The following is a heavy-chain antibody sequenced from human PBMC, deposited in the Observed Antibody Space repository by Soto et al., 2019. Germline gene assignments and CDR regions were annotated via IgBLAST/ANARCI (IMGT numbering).Heavy chain of an antibody. J-gene: IGHJ6*02. V-gene: IGHV4-31*03. D-gene: IGHD6-6*01. CDR3: ARYSSSRVGMDV. Sequence: SETLSLTCTVSGGSISSGGYYWSWIRQHPGKGLEWIGYIYYSGSTYYNPSLKSRVTIPVDTSKNQFSLKLSSVTAADTAVYSCARYSSSRVGMDVWGQGTTVTVS. CDR1: GGSISSGGYY. CDR2: IYYSGST.